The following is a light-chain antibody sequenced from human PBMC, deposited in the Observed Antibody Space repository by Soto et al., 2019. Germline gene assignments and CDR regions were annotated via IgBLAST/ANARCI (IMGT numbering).Light chain of an antibody. CDR2: EGN. V-gene: IGLV2-23*01. CDR3: CSYAGSTTFYV. Sequence: QSVLTQPPSVSASPGQSITISCTGTSTDVESYKLVSWYQQHPDKAPKLIIYEGNKRPSGVSNRFSGSKSGNTASLTISGLQAEDDADYYCCSYAGSTTFYVFGTGTKVTVL. J-gene: IGLJ1*01. CDR1: STDVESYKL.